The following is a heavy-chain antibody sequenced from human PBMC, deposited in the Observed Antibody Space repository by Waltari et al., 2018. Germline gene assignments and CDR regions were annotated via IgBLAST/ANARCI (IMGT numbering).Heavy chain of an antibody. CDR1: GFTFSSYS. J-gene: IGHJ2*01. D-gene: IGHD3-10*01. CDR2: ISSSSSYI. CDR3: AVQYYYGSGSYSTWYFDL. Sequence: EVQLVESGGGLVKPGGSLRLSCAASGFTFSSYSMNWVHQAPGKGLEWVSSISSSSSYIYYADSVKGRFTISRDNAKNSLYLQMNSLRAEDTAVYYCAVQYYYGSGSYSTWYFDLWGRGTLVTVSS. V-gene: IGHV3-21*03.